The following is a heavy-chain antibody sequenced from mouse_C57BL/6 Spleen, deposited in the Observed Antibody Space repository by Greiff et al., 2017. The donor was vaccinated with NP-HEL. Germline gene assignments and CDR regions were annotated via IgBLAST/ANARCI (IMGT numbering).Heavy chain of an antibody. V-gene: IGHV1-39*01. D-gene: IGHD1-1*01. CDR3: ARSPITTVVDNAMDY. J-gene: IGHJ4*01. Sequence: VHVKQSGPELVKPGASVKISCKASGYSFTDYNMNWVKQSNGKSLEWIGVINPNYGTTSYNQKFKGKATLTVDQSSSTAYMQLNSLTSEDSAVYYCARSPITTVVDNAMDYWGQGTSVTVSS. CDR2: INPNYGTT. CDR1: GYSFTDYN.